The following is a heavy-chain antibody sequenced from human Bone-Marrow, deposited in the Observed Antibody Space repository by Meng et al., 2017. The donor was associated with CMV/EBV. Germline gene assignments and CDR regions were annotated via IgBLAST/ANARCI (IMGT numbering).Heavy chain of an antibody. CDR2: IYYSGST. J-gene: IGHJ5*02. CDR3: ARGRGYCSSTSCSEWFDP. D-gene: IGHD2-2*01. Sequence: SETLSLTCTVSGGSISSYYWSWIRQPPGKGLEWIGYIYYSGSTNYNPSLKSRVTISVDTSKNQFSLKLSSVTAADTAVYYCARGRGYCSSTSCSEWFDPWGQGTLVTVSS. V-gene: IGHV4-59*01. CDR1: GGSISSYY.